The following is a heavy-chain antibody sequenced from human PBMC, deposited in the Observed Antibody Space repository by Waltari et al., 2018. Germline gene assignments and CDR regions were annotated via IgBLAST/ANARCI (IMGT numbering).Heavy chain of an antibody. J-gene: IGHJ3*02. CDR2: IYTSGST. CDR3: ARSIVVVVAADGPDAFDI. CDR1: GGSISSGSSY. D-gene: IGHD2-15*01. Sequence: QVQLQESGPGLVKPSQTLSLTCTVSGGSISSGSSYWSWIRQPAGKGLEWIGRIYTSGSTNYNPTLKSRVTLSVDTSKNQFSLKLSSVTAADTAVYYCARSIVVVVAADGPDAFDIWGQGTMVTVSS. V-gene: IGHV4-61*02.